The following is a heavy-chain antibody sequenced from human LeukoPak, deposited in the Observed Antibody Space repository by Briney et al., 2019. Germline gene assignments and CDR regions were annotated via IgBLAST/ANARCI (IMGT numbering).Heavy chain of an antibody. D-gene: IGHD2-15*01. CDR2: IYYSGST. J-gene: IGHJ3*02. V-gene: IGHV4-39*07. Sequence: KSSETLSLTCTVSGGSISSSSYYWGWLRQPPGKGLEWIGSIYYSGSTYYNPSLKRRVTISVDTSKNQFSLKLGSVTAADQAVYYCARGGLLLYDAFDIWGQGTMVTVSS. CDR1: GGSISSSSYY. CDR3: ARGGLLLYDAFDI.